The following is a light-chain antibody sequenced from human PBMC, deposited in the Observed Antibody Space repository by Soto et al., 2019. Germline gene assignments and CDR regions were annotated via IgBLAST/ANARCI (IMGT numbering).Light chain of an antibody. V-gene: IGLV2-8*01. Sequence: QSALTQPPSASGSPGQSVTISCTATSRDFGGNNYVSWYQQHPGKAPKVMIYEVSKRPSGVPDRFSGSKSGNTASLTVSGLQADDEADYYCTAYVGSSSNHVVFGGGTKVTAL. CDR2: EVS. J-gene: IGLJ2*01. CDR3: TAYVGSSSNHVV. CDR1: SRDFGGNNY.